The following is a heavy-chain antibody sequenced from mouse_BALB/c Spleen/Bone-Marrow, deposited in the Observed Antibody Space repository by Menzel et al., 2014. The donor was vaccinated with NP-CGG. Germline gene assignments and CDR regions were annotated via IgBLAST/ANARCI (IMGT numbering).Heavy chain of an antibody. D-gene: IGHD2-10*02. V-gene: IGHV5-12-2*01. J-gene: IGHJ4*01. CDR2: ISNGGGST. CDR1: GFTFSSYT. Sequence: EVKLMESGGGLVQPGGSLKLSCAASGFTFSSYTMSWVRQTPEKRLEWVAYISNGGGSTYYPDTVEGRFTISRDNAKNTLFLQMSSLKSEDTAMYYCARRVWSRGGDYWGQGTSVTVSS. CDR3: ARRVWSRGGDY.